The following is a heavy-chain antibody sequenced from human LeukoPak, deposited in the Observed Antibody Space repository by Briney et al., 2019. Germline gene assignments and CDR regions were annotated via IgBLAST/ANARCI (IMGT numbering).Heavy chain of an antibody. V-gene: IGHV4-39*01. CDR1: GGSISSSSYY. J-gene: IGHJ5*02. D-gene: IGHD6-13*01. CDR3: ARHEFWQQGGGGNWFDP. CDR2: IYYSGST. Sequence: SETLSLTCTVSGGSISSSSYYWGWIRQPPGKGLEWIGSIYYSGSTYYNPSLKSRVTISVDTSKNQFSLKLSSVTAADTAVYYRARHEFWQQGGGGNWFDPWGQGTLVTVSS.